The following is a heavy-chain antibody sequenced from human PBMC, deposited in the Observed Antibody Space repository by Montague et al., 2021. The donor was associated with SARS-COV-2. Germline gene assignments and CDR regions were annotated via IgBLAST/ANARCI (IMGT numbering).Heavy chain of an antibody. J-gene: IGHJ6*02. D-gene: IGHD2-21*01. V-gene: IGHV3-7*01. CDR3: AKNGDSHGLDV. CDR1: GFTFSNFW. CDR2: IKPDESEK. Sequence: SLRLSCAASGFTFSNFWMSWVRQAPGKGLEWVANIKPDESEKNFEDSVKGRFSISRDNAKNSLYLQMDNLRVEDTAIYYCAKNGDSHGLDVWGQGTSVSVSS.